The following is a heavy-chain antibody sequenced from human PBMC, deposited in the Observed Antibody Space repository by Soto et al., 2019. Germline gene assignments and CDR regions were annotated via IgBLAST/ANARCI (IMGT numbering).Heavy chain of an antibody. CDR2: ISAYIGNT. Sequence: QVQLVQSGAEVKKPGASVKVSCKASGYTFASYAISWMRQAPGQGLEWVGWISAYIGNTNYARKRQGKITKSTGKSTSSAYMELRSLRSDATAVYYCARDPPPPDYWGQGTLVTVSS. J-gene: IGHJ4*02. V-gene: IGHV1-18*01. CDR3: ARDPPPPDY. CDR1: GYTFASYA.